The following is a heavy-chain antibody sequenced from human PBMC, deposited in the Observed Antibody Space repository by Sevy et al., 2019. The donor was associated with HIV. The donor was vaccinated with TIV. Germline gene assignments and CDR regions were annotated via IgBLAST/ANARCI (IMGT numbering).Heavy chain of an antibody. CDR1: GFTFSSYS. CDR3: ASNIAARPDY. J-gene: IGHJ4*02. CDR2: ISSSSSYI. Sequence: GGYLRLSCAASGFTFSSYSMNWVRQAPGKGLEWVSSISSSSSYIYYADSVKGRFTISRDNAKNSLYLQMNSLRAEDTAVYYCASNIAARPDYWGQGTLVTVSS. D-gene: IGHD6-6*01. V-gene: IGHV3-21*01.